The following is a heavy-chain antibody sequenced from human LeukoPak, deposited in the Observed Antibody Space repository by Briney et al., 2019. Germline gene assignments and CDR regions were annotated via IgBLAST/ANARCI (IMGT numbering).Heavy chain of an antibody. J-gene: IGHJ6*02. CDR1: GYTLTELS. D-gene: IGHD3-22*01. Sequence: ASVKVSCKVSGYTLTELSMHWVRQAPGKGLEGMGGFDPEDGETIYAQKFQGRVTMTEDTSTDTAYMELSSLRSEDTAVYYCATGIVEGVSYYYYGMDVWGQGTTVTVSS. V-gene: IGHV1-24*01. CDR3: ATGIVEGVSYYYYGMDV. CDR2: FDPEDGET.